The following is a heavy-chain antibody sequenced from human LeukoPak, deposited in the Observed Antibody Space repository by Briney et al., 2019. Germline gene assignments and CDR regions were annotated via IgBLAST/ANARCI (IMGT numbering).Heavy chain of an antibody. V-gene: IGHV4-38-2*01. CDR3: ARHFGQDY. CDR2: IYHSGST. J-gene: IGHJ4*02. CDR1: GYSISSGYY. Sequence: PSQTLSLTCAVSGYSISSGYYWGWIRQPPGKGLEWIGSIYHSGSTYYNPSLKSRVTISVDTSKNQFPLKLSSVTAADTAVYYCARHFGQDYWGQGTLVTVSS. D-gene: IGHD3-3*01.